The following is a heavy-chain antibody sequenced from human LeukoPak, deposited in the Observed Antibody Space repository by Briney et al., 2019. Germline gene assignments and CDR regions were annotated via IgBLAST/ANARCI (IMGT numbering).Heavy chain of an antibody. CDR3: ARAESVAGNFDY. D-gene: IGHD6-19*01. V-gene: IGHV1-69*01. J-gene: IGHJ4*02. CDR2: IIPIFGTA. Sequence: SVTVSCKASGGTFNSYAISWVRQAPGQGLEWMGGIIPIFGTANYAQKFQGRVTITADESTSTAYMELSSLRSEDTAVYYCARAESVAGNFDYWGQGTLVTVSS. CDR1: GGTFNSYA.